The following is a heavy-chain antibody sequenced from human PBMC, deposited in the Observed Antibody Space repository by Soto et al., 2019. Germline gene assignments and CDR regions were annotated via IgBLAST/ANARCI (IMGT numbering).Heavy chain of an antibody. J-gene: IGHJ4*02. CDR3: AREAESGIPFDY. Sequence: QKLQGRVTMTTDTSTSTAYMEMRSLRSDDTAVYYCAREAESGIPFDYWGQGTLVTVSS. V-gene: IGHV1-18*01. D-gene: IGHD2-21*01.